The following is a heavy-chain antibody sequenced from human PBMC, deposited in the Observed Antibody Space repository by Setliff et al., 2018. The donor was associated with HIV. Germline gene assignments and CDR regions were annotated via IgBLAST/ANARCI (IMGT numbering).Heavy chain of an antibody. CDR2: INTNTGNP. D-gene: IGHD3-3*01. CDR3: ARVGVDSQEYFQH. V-gene: IGHV7-4-1*02. CDR1: GYTFTDYT. J-gene: IGHJ1*01. Sequence: ASVKVSCKASGYTFTDYTMIWVRQAPGQGLEWMGWINTNTGNPTYAPGFTGRFVFSLDTSVSTACLQINSLKAEDTAIYYCARVGVDSQEYFQHWGQGTLVTVSS.